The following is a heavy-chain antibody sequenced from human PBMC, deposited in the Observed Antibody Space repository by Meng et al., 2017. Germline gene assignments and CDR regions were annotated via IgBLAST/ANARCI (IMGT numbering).Heavy chain of an antibody. D-gene: IGHD4-23*01. Sequence: VQLVQYGAEGEKPGSSVKVSCKASGGTFSSYAISGGRQAPGQGLEWMGGIIPIFGTANYAQKFQGRVTITTDESTSTAYMELSSLRSEDTAVYYCARGGNSVKPSAFDIWGQGTMVTVSS. CDR3: ARGGNSVKPSAFDI. J-gene: IGHJ3*02. CDR2: IIPIFGTA. V-gene: IGHV1-69*05. CDR1: GGTFSSYA.